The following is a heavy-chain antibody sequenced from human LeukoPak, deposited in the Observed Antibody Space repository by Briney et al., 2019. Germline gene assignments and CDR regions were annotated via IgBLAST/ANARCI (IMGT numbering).Heavy chain of an antibody. J-gene: IGHJ4*02. CDR3: TRRRNYLSHFDY. D-gene: IGHD1-7*01. Sequence: SETLSLTCTVYGGSFSGYYWSWIRQPPGKGLEWIGEINHSGSTNYNASLKSRVTISVDTSKNQFSLKLSSVTAADTAVYYCTRRRNYLSHFDYWGQGTLVTVSS. CDR1: GGSFSGYY. CDR2: INHSGST. V-gene: IGHV4-34*01.